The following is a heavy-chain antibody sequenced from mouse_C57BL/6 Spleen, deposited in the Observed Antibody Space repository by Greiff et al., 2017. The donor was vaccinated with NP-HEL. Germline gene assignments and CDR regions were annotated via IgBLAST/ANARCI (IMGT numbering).Heavy chain of an antibody. Sequence: VQLQQSGPELVKPGASVKISCKASGYAFSSSWMNWVKQRPGKGLEWIGRIYPGDGDTNYNGKFKGKATLTADKSSSTAYMQLSSLTSEDSAVYFCARNYYDGYSAWFAYWGQGTLVTVSA. J-gene: IGHJ3*01. CDR2: IYPGDGDT. CDR3: ARNYYDGYSAWFAY. D-gene: IGHD2-3*01. CDR1: GYAFSSSW. V-gene: IGHV1-82*01.